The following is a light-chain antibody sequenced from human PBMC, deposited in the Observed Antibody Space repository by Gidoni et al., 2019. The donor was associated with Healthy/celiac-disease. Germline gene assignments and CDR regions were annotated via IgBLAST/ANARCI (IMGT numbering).Light chain of an antibody. Sequence: SYELTQPPSVSVSPGQTASITCSGDKLGDKYACWYQQKPGQSPVLVIYQDSKRPSGLPERFSSSNSGNTATLTISGTQAMDEADYYCQAWDSSTGVFGGGTKLTVL. J-gene: IGLJ2*01. CDR2: QDS. CDR3: QAWDSSTGV. V-gene: IGLV3-1*01. CDR1: KLGDKY.